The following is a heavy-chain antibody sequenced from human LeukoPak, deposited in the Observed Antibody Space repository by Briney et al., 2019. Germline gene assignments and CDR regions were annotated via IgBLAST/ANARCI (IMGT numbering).Heavy chain of an antibody. CDR3: ARDSSGSYSH. J-gene: IGHJ4*02. CDR2: INWNGGST. V-gene: IGHV3-20*04. Sequence: PGGSLRLSCAASGFTFDDYGMSWVRQAPGKGLEWVSGINWNGGSTGYADSVKGRFTISRDNAKNTLYLQMNSLRAEDTAVYYCARDSSGSYSHWGQGTLVTVSS. CDR1: GFTFDDYG. D-gene: IGHD1-26*01.